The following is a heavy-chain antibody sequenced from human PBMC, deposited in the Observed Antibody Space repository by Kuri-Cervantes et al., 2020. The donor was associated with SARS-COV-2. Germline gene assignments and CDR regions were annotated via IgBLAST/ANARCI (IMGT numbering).Heavy chain of an antibody. V-gene: IGHV3-30*03. J-gene: IGHJ2*01. Sequence: GGSLRLSCAASGFTFSDYYMSWIPQAPGKGLEWVAVISYDGGNEYYADSVKGRFTISRDNSKNTLYLQMNSLRPEDTAVYYCARDGGKGHGPGLYYWYFNLWGRGTPVTVSS. CDR3: ARDGGKGHGPGLYYWYFNL. CDR1: GFTFSDYY. CDR2: ISYDGGNE. D-gene: IGHD2-15*01.